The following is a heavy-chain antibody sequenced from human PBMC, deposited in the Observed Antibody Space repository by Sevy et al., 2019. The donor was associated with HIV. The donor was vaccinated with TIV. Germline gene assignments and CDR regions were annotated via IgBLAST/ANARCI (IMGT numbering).Heavy chain of an antibody. D-gene: IGHD5-18*01. Sequence: GGSLRLSCAASGFTFSSYSMNWVRQAPGKGLEWVSSISSSSSYIYYADSVKGRFTISRDNAKNSLYLQMNSLRAEDTAVYYCARGHTAMVTGDYWGQGTLVTVSS. CDR3: ARGHTAMVTGDY. V-gene: IGHV3-21*01. J-gene: IGHJ4*02. CDR2: ISSSSSYI. CDR1: GFTFSSYS.